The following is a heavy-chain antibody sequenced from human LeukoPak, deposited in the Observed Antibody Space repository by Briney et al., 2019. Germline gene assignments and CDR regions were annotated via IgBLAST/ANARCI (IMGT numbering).Heavy chain of an antibody. V-gene: IGHV1-46*01. J-gene: IGHJ6*02. D-gene: IGHD3-3*01. CDR3: ARDLGAYYDFWSGYYTLQDNYYGMDV. CDR2: INPSGGST. Sequence: ASVKVSCKVSGYTLTELSMHWVRQAPGQGLEWMGIINPSGGSTSYAQKFQGRVTMTRDTSTSTVYMELSSLRSEDTAVYYCARDLGAYYDFWSGYYTLQDNYYGMDVWGQGTTVTVSS. CDR1: GYTLTELS.